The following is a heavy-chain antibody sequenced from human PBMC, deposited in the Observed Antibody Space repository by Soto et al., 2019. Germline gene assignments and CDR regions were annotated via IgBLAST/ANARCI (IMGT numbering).Heavy chain of an antibody. CDR2: INPSGGST. D-gene: IGHD2-21*02. Sequence: QVQLVQSGAEVKKPGASVKVSCKASGYTFTSYYMHWVRQATGQGLEWMGIINPSGGSTSYAQKFQGRVTMTRDTSTSTVYMELSSLRAEDTAVYYCARDCGGDRYYFDYWGQGTLVTVSS. CDR1: GYTFTSYY. V-gene: IGHV1-46*01. J-gene: IGHJ4*02. CDR3: ARDCGGDRYYFDY.